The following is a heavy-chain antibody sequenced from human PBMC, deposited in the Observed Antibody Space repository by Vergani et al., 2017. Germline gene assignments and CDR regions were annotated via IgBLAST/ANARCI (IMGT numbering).Heavy chain of an antibody. CDR2: IYSGGST. CDR3: ASARFTYYDFWSGYFPPKDY. D-gene: IGHD3-3*01. CDR1: GFTVSSNY. Sequence: EVQLLESGGGLVQPGGSLRLSCAASGFTVSSNYMSWVRQAPGKGLEWVSVIYSGGSTYYADSVKGRFTISRHNSKNTLYLQMNSLRAEDTAVYYCASARFTYYDFWSGYFPPKDYWGQGTLVTVSS. V-gene: IGHV3-53*04. J-gene: IGHJ4*02.